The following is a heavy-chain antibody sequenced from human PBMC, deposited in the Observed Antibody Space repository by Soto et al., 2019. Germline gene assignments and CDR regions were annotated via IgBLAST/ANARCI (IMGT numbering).Heavy chain of an antibody. J-gene: IGHJ3*02. D-gene: IGHD3-22*01. CDR2: ISDDGNYK. CDR3: AKDGDRRSNYEDAFDI. Sequence: QVQLVESGGGVVQPGGSLRLSCAASRFTFSNYGMIWVRQGPGKGLEWVAIISDDGNYKFYADAVEGRLTISRDNSRNTLYLQMNSLRAEDTAMYYCAKDGDRRSNYEDAFDIWGQGTMVTVSS. V-gene: IGHV3-30*18. CDR1: RFTFSNYG.